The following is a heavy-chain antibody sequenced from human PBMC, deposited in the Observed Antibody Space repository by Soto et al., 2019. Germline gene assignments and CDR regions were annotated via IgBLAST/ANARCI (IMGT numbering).Heavy chain of an antibody. Sequence: SETLSLTCTVGGGSITSSSYYWGWIRQPPGKGLEWIGSIYYSGSTYYNPSLKSRVTISVDTSKNQFSLKLSSVTAADTAVYYCARGIVGAHGTFDYWGQGTLVTVSS. CDR3: ARGIVGAHGTFDY. J-gene: IGHJ4*02. CDR2: IYYSGST. CDR1: GGSITSSSYY. D-gene: IGHD1-26*01. V-gene: IGHV4-39*01.